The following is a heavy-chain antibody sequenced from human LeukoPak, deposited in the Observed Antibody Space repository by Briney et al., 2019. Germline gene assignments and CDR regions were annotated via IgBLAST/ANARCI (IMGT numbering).Heavy chain of an antibody. V-gene: IGHV4-4*07. CDR1: GGSIGRYY. CDR3: ARASYYDFWSGIGNAFDI. CDR2: IYTSGST. J-gene: IGHJ3*02. Sequence: SETLSLTCTVSGGSIGRYYWSWIRQPAGKGLEWIGRIYTSGSTNYNPSLKSRVTMSVDTSKNQFSLKLSSVTAADTAVYYCARASYYDFWSGIGNAFDIWGQGTMVTVSS. D-gene: IGHD3-3*01.